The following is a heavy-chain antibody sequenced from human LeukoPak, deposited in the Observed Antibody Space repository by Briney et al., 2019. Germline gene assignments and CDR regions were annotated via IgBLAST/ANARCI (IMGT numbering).Heavy chain of an antibody. CDR1: GFNFNTYT. Sequence: GGSLRLSCAASGFNFNTYTMNWVRRAPGKGLEWVSSISSDSSYIYYADAVHGRFTVSRDNAKYSLYLQMNSLRAEDTAVYYCVRGSYGAYDYWGQGSLVTVSS. D-gene: IGHD4-17*01. V-gene: IGHV3-21*01. J-gene: IGHJ4*02. CDR2: ISSDSSYI. CDR3: VRGSYGAYDY.